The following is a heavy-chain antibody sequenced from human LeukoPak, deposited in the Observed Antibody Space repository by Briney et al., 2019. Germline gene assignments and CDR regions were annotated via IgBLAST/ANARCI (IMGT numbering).Heavy chain of an antibody. Sequence: SETLSLTCTVYGGSFSGYYWSWIRQPPGKGLEWIGEINHSGSTNYNPSLKSRVTISVDTSKNQFSLKLSSVTAADTAVYYCARRKPRPYSSSWPYYFDYWGQGTLVTVSS. V-gene: IGHV4-34*01. J-gene: IGHJ4*02. D-gene: IGHD6-13*01. CDR1: GGSFSGYY. CDR2: INHSGST. CDR3: ARRKPRPYSSSWPYYFDY.